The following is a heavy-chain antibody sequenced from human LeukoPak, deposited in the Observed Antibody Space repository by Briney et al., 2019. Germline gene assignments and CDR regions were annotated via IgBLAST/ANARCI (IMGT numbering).Heavy chain of an antibody. CDR3: AQGGCSSTSCTNY. D-gene: IGHD2-2*01. V-gene: IGHV3-23*01. J-gene: IGHJ4*02. Sequence: GGSPRLSCAASGFTFSSYAMSWVRQAPGKGLEWVSAISGSGGSTYYADSVKGRFTISRDNSKNTLYLQMNGLRAEDTAVYYCAQGGCSSTSCTNYWGQGTLVTVSS. CDR2: ISGSGGST. CDR1: GFTFSSYA.